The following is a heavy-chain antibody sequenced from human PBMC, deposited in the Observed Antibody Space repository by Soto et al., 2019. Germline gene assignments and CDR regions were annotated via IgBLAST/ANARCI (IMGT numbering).Heavy chain of an antibody. Sequence: PSETLSLTCTVSGGSISSYYWSWIRQPPGKGLEWIGYIYYSGSTNYNPSLKSRVTISVDTSKNQFSLKLSSVTAADTAVYYCARAGPGFCTNGVCWFDPSGQGTLVTVSS. V-gene: IGHV4-59*12. J-gene: IGHJ5*02. CDR2: IYYSGST. CDR1: GGSISSYY. CDR3: ARAGPGFCTNGVCWFDP. D-gene: IGHD2-8*01.